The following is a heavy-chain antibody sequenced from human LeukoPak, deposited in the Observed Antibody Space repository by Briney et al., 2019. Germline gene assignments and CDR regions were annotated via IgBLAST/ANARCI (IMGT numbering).Heavy chain of an antibody. V-gene: IGHV4-4*07. CDR2: IHGSGET. D-gene: IGHD3-10*01. Sequence: SETLSPTCTVSGGSISTYYWSWIRQPPGKGLEWIGHIHGSGETNYNPSLKSRVTMSPDTSRNQFSLKVNSVTAADTAVYYCARDTYYSGSGTYFEDYFDSWGQGILVTVSS. CDR3: ARDTYYSGSGTYFEDYFDS. J-gene: IGHJ4*02. CDR1: GGSISTYY.